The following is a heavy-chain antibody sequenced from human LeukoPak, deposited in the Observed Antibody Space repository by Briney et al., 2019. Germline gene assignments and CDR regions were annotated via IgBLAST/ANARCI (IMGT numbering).Heavy chain of an antibody. Sequence: GGSLRLSCVASGFTFSRHGMNWVRQASGKGLEWVGRIRSTANGYATAYAASVKGRFTISRDDSKNTAYLQMDSLKTEDTAVYYCTGNYYGSGSYADFDYWGQGTLVTVSS. CDR3: TGNYYGSGSYADFDY. V-gene: IGHV3-73*01. CDR1: GFTFSRHG. D-gene: IGHD3-10*01. CDR2: IRSTANGYAT. J-gene: IGHJ4*02.